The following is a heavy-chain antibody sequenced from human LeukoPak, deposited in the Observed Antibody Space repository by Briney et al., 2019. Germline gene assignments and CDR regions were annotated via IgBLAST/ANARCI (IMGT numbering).Heavy chain of an antibody. D-gene: IGHD6-13*01. CDR1: GYSFTSYW. CDR2: IYPGDADT. J-gene: IGHJ4*02. CDR3: ARWGRSRVGDY. Sequence: ESLKISCEGSGYSFTSYWIGWVRQMPGKGVEWMGGIYPGDADTRYSPSSQGPVTISADKSISTAYLQWSSLKASDTAVYYCARWGRSRVGDYWGQGTLVTVSS. V-gene: IGHV5-51*06.